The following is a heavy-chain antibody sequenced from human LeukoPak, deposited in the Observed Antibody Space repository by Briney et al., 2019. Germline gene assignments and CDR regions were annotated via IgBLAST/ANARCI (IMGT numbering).Heavy chain of an antibody. CDR3: AKDSCASTSCYWDY. V-gene: IGHV3-23*01. CDR1: GFSFSTYA. J-gene: IGHJ4*02. Sequence: PGGSLRLSCAASGFSFSTYAMNWVRQSPGKGLEWLSVISGSGGATYYADSVKGRFTISRDNSKNTLYLQMNSLTAEDTAIYYCAKDSCASTSCYWDYWGQGTPVTVSS. D-gene: IGHD2-2*01. CDR2: ISGSGGAT.